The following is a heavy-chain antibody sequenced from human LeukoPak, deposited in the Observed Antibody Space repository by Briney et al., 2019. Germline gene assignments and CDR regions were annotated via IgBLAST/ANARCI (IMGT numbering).Heavy chain of an antibody. J-gene: IGHJ4*02. CDR3: ARDPDYDILTGYQPASQCDY. V-gene: IGHV1-18*01. D-gene: IGHD3-9*01. CDR1: GYTFTSYD. Sequence: ASVKVSCKASGYTFTSYDINWVRQAPGQGLEWMGWISAYNGNTNYAQKLQGRVTMTTDTSTSTAYMELRSLRSDDTAVYYCARDPDYDILTGYQPASQCDYWGQGTLVTVSS. CDR2: ISAYNGNT.